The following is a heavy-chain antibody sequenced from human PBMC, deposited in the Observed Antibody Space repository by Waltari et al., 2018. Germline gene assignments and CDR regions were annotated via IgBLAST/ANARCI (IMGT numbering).Heavy chain of an antibody. Sequence: EVQLVESGGVVVQPGGSLRLSCAASGFTFSSYAMSWVRQAPGKGLEWVSASGGSGGSTDYADSGKGRFTISRDNSKNTLYLQMNSLRSDDTAVYYCARDLKVARIWFDPWGQGTLVTVSS. CDR2: SGGSGGST. V-gene: IGHV3-23*04. D-gene: IGHD5-12*01. CDR3: ARDLKVARIWFDP. CDR1: GFTFSSYA. J-gene: IGHJ5*02.